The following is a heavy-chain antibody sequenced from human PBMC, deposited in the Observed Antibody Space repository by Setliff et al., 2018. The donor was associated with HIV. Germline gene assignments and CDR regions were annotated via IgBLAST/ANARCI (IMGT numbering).Heavy chain of an antibody. CDR2: ISYSGST. V-gene: IGHV4-59*11. Sequence: PSETLSLTCTVSGGSISNHCWSWIRQPPGKGLEWIGYISYSGSTNYNPSLKSRVTISIDTSKNQFSLKLSSVTAADTAVYYCARGYSSGWTYYYFYYMDVWGKGTTVTVSS. CDR3: ARGYSSGWTYYYFYYMDV. J-gene: IGHJ6*03. D-gene: IGHD6-19*01. CDR1: GGSISNHC.